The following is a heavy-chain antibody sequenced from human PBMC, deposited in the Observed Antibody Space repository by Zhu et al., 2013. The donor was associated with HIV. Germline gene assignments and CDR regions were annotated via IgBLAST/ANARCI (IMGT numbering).Heavy chain of an antibody. J-gene: IGHJ4*02. CDR3: ARQRIVVVPAAMTGLGGXGYNPFDY. Sequence: EVQLVQSGAEVKKPGESLKISCKGSGYSFTSYWIGWVRQMPGKGLEWMGIIYPGDSDTRYSPSFQGQVTISADKSISTAYLQWSSLKASDTAMYYCARQRIVVVPAAMTGLGGXGYNPFDYWGQGTLVTVSS. CDR2: IYPGDSDT. V-gene: IGHV5-51*01. D-gene: IGHD2-2*01. CDR1: GYSFTSYW.